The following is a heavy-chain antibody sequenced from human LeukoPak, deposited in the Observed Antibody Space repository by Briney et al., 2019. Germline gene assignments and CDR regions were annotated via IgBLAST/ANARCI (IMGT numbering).Heavy chain of an antibody. CDR3: ARGSGWYVLRSDY. V-gene: IGHV1-2*02. J-gene: IGHJ4*02. CDR1: GYTFTGYY. Sequence: ASVKVSCKAFGYTFTGYYMHWVRQAPGQGLEWMGWINPNSGGTNYAQKFQGRVTMTRDTSISTAYMELSRLRSDDTAVYYCARGSGWYVLRSDYWGQGTLVTVSS. CDR2: INPNSGGT. D-gene: IGHD6-19*01.